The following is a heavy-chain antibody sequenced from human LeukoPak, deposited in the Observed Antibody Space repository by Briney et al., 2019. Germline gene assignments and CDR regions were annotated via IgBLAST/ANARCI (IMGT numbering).Heavy chain of an antibody. Sequence: GGPLRLSCAASGFTFSSYAMHWVRQAPGKGLEWVAVISYGGSNKYYADSVKGRFTISRDNSKNTLYLQMNSLRAEDTAVYYCARSITIFGVVIAKPNDAFDIWGQGTMVTVSS. V-gene: IGHV3-30*04. CDR1: GFTFSSYA. J-gene: IGHJ3*02. CDR2: ISYGGSNK. CDR3: ARSITIFGVVIAKPNDAFDI. D-gene: IGHD3-3*01.